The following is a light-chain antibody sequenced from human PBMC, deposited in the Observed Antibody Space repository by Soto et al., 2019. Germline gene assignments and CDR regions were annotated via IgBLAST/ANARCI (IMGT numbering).Light chain of an antibody. CDR1: RSNIGNNY. CDR2: NNN. Sequence: QSVLTQPPSVSAAPGQKVTISCSGSRSNIGNNYVAWYQQFPGTVPKLLIYNNNGRPSGNPDRISGSASGTSATLTITGLQTGDEADYFCVTWDTSLRTGVIGGGTKLTVL. V-gene: IGLV1-51*01. J-gene: IGLJ3*02. CDR3: VTWDTSLRTGV.